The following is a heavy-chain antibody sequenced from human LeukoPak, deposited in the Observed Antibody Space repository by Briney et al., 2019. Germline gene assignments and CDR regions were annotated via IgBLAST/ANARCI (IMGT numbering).Heavy chain of an antibody. Sequence: KPSETLSLTCAVYGGSFSGYYWSWIRQPPGKGLEWIGEINHSGSTNYNPSLKSRVTISVDTSKNQFSLKLSSVTAADTAVYCCARESMITYYYDSSGYYPPGYFQHWGQGTLVTVSS. CDR1: GGSFSGYY. CDR2: INHSGST. D-gene: IGHD3-22*01. J-gene: IGHJ1*01. CDR3: ARESMITYYYDSSGYYPPGYFQH. V-gene: IGHV4-34*01.